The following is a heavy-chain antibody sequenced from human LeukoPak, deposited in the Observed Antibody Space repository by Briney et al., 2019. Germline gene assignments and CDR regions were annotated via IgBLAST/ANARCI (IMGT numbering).Heavy chain of an antibody. CDR2: IYYSGST. J-gene: IGHJ4*02. CDR1: GVSISSSNSY. CDR3: ARDHGKQTYYYGSGSYPQTPH. Sequence: SETLSLTCAVSGVSISSSNSYWGWIRQPPGKGLEWIGSIYYSGSTYYNPSLKSRVTISVDTSKNQFSLKLSSVTAADTAVYYCARDHGKQTYYYGSGSYPQTPHWGQGTLVTVSS. D-gene: IGHD3-10*01. V-gene: IGHV4-39*07.